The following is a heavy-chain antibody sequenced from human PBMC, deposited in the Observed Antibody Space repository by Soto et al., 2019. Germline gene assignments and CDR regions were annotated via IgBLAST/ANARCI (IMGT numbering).Heavy chain of an antibody. J-gene: IGHJ6*02. D-gene: IGHD3-10*01. Sequence: ASVKVSCKASGYTFTGYYMHWVRQAPGQGLGWMGWINPNSGGTNYAQKFQGRVTMTRDTYISTAYMELSRLRSDDTAVYYCARDPQLPAVMDVWGQGTTVTVSS. V-gene: IGHV1-2*02. CDR2: INPNSGGT. CDR3: ARDPQLPAVMDV. CDR1: GYTFTGYY.